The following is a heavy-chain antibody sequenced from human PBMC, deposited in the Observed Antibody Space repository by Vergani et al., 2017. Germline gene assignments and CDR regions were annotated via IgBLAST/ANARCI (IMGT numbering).Heavy chain of an antibody. CDR3: ARDGSGWYERWRFDP. V-gene: IGHV3-48*03. CDR1: GFTFSSYE. D-gene: IGHD6-19*01. Sequence: EVQLVESGGGLVQPGGSLRLSCAAYGFTFSSYEMNWVRQAPGKGLEWVSYISSSSSYTNYADSVKGRFTISRDNAKNSLYLQMNSLRAEDTAVYYCARDGSGWYERWRFDPWGQGTLVTVSS. CDR2: ISSSSSYT. J-gene: IGHJ5*02.